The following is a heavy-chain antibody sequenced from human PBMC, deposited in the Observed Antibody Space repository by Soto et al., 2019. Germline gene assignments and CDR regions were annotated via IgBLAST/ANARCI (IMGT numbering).Heavy chain of an antibody. CDR2: SYYGGRT. CDR3: ARVYYDFWSGQGENWFDP. J-gene: IGHJ5*02. V-gene: IGHV4-30-2*01. D-gene: IGHD3-3*01. CDR1: AGSISSGGYS. Sequence: YQTLSLTGAVSAGSISSGGYSWSWIRHPPGKGLGWIGYSYYGGRTYYDPSLKRRVTIPVDRSENQFSLKLSSVTGADTAVYYCARVYYDFWSGQGENWFDPWGRGTLVTVSS.